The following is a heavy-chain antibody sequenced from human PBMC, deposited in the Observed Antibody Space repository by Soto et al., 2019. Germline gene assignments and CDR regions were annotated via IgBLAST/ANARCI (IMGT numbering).Heavy chain of an antibody. CDR2: ISGSVGST. J-gene: IGHJ4*02. CDR3: PKDTHFAGPFDY. V-gene: IGHV3-23*01. CDR1: GFTFSSYA. Sequence: EVQLLESGGGLVQPGGSLRLSCAAFGFTFSSYAMSWVRQAPGKGLEWVSGISGSVGSTYYADSVKGRFTISRDNSKNTLDLQMNSLRPEDTAAYYCPKDTHFAGPFDYWGQGTLVTV. D-gene: IGHD3-3*02.